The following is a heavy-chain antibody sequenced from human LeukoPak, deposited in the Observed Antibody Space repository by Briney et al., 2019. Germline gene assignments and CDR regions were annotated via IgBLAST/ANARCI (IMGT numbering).Heavy chain of an antibody. J-gene: IGHJ4*02. CDR2: ISSSDI. CDR3: GRDHDWGFDY. Sequence: GGSLRLSCAASGFTFSTYSMTRVRPAQGTGLEWVSYISSSDIYYAHSVKGRFTISRDNAKNSLYLKMNSLRAEDTAVYYCGRDHDWGFDYWGQGTLVSVSS. D-gene: IGHD7-27*01. V-gene: IGHV3-21*05. CDR1: GFTFSTYS.